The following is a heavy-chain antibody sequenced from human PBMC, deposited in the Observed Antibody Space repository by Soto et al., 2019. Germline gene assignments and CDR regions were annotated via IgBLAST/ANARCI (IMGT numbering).Heavy chain of an antibody. Sequence: EVQLVESGGGLVQPGGSLRLSCAASGFTFSNYWMHWVRQAPGKGLAWVARIDHDGSTDYAGSVRGRSTVSRDNAENMLYLQMNSLRDDDTALYDCVRDSHVDYWGQGTLVTVSS. CDR1: GFTFSNYW. J-gene: IGHJ4*02. CDR2: IDHDGST. V-gene: IGHV3-74*01. CDR3: VRDSHVDY.